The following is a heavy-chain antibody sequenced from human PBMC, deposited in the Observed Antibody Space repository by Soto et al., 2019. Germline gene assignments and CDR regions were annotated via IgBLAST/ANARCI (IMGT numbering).Heavy chain of an antibody. Sequence: QVPLVQSGAEVKKPGSLVKVSCKASGGTSRSLSITWVRQAPGQGLEWMGGITPLFGIPNYPQKFQGRLTITADKSTGTAYLELSSLRSEDTAVYYCARDTHSAGGWFDTWGRGTLVTVSS. V-gene: IGHV1-69*17. CDR3: ARDTHSAGGWFDT. CDR1: GGTSRSLS. D-gene: IGHD2-15*01. J-gene: IGHJ5*02. CDR2: ITPLFGIP.